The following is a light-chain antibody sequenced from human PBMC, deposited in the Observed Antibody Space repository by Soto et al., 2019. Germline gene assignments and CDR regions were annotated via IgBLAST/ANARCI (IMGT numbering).Light chain of an antibody. V-gene: IGLV2-23*02. J-gene: IGLJ3*02. CDR3: CSYADNNWL. CDR1: NTALGNYNL. CDR2: EVA. Sequence: QSVLTQPASVSGSPGQSVTISCTGTNTALGNYNLVSWYHQPPGKAPKLIIYEVAKRPSGVSTRFSGSKSGDTASLTISGLQAEDEGDYFCCSYADNNWLFGGGTKLTVL.